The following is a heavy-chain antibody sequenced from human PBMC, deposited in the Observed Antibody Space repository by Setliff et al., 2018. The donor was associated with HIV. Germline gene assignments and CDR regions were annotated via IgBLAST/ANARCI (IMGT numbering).Heavy chain of an antibody. Sequence: ASVKVSCKASGYTFTGYYMHWVRQAPGQGLEWMGWINAGNGNTKYSQKFQGRVTITRDTSASTAYMELSSLRSEDTAVYYCARGRRITMIVVARWDAFDIWGQGTMVTVSS. CDR1: GYTFTGYY. CDR2: INAGNGNT. CDR3: ARGRRITMIVVARWDAFDI. D-gene: IGHD3-22*01. V-gene: IGHV1-3*01. J-gene: IGHJ3*02.